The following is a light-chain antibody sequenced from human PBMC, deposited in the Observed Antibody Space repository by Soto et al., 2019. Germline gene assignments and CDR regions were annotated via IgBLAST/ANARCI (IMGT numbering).Light chain of an antibody. CDR2: GAS. CDR1: QSVSSN. J-gene: IGKJ2*01. V-gene: IGKV3-15*01. Sequence: EIVMTQSPATLSVSPGERATLSCRASQSVSSNLAGYQQKPGQAPRLLIYGASTRATGIPASFSGSGSGTELTLTISSLQSEDFAVYYCQQYNNWPPLYTVGQGTKLEIK. CDR3: QQYNNWPPLYT.